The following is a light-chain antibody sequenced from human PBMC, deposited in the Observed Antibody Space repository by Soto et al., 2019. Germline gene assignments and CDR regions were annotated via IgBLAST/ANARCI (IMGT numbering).Light chain of an antibody. CDR3: QQFGSSIT. CDR2: GAS. Sequence: EIVLTQSPGTLSLSPGERATLSCRASQSVNSDYLAWYQQKPGQAPRLLIYGASSRATGIPDRFSGSGSGTDFTLTISRLEPEDFAVYYCQQFGSSITFGQGTRLEIK. V-gene: IGKV3-20*01. CDR1: QSVNSDY. J-gene: IGKJ5*01.